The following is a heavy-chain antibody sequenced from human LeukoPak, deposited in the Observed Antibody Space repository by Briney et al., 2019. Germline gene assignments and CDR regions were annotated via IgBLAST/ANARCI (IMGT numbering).Heavy chain of an antibody. J-gene: IGHJ3*02. D-gene: IGHD3-10*01. CDR3: ASGTNYGSGSYSSAFDI. CDR1: GYTFTSYG. CDR2: INPNSGGT. V-gene: IGHV1-2*02. Sequence: GASVKVSYTASGYTFTSYGISWVRQAPGQGLEWMGWINPNSGGTNYAQKFQGRVTMTRDTSISTAYMELSRLRSDDTAVYYCASGTNYGSGSYSSAFDIWGQGTMVTVSS.